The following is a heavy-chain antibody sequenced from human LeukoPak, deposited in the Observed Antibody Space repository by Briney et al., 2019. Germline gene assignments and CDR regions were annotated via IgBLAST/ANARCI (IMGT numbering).Heavy chain of an antibody. CDR2: INHDGNVN. Sequence: GGSLRLSCAASGFTFSSYWMNWARQAPGKGLEWVASINHDGNVNYYVDSVKGRFTISRDNAKNSLYLQMNTLRAEDTAVYYCAMAYNYGMDIWGQGTAVTVSS. V-gene: IGHV3-7*03. J-gene: IGHJ6*02. CDR3: AMAYNYGMDI. CDR1: GFTFSSYW.